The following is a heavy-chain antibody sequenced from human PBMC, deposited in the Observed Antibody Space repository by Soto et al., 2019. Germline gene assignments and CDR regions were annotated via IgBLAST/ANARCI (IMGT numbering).Heavy chain of an antibody. Sequence: QVQLVESGGGVVQPGRSLRLSCAASGFTFSSYGMHWVRQAPGKGLEWVAVISYDGSNKYYADSVKGRFTISRDNSKNTLYLQMNSLRAEDTAVYYCAKDSYDFWSGYYVGCMDVWGQGTTVTVSS. CDR2: ISYDGSNK. CDR3: AKDSYDFWSGYYVGCMDV. V-gene: IGHV3-30*18. CDR1: GFTFSSYG. D-gene: IGHD3-3*01. J-gene: IGHJ6*02.